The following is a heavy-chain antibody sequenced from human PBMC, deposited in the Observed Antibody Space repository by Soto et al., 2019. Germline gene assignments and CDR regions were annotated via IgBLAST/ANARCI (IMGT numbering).Heavy chain of an antibody. CDR1: GVSISSGNW. J-gene: IGHJ4*02. CDR3: ARLVYDTRLDYLYFDF. Sequence: SETLSLTCTVSGVSISSGNWWAFFRQSPRKGLEYIGEIFHDGTANYFPSFERRVAMSVDKSKNQFSLKLTSVTAADAAIYYCARLVYDTRLDYLYFDFWGQGAQVTVSS. D-gene: IGHD3-16*01. V-gene: IGHV4-4*02. CDR2: IFHDGTA.